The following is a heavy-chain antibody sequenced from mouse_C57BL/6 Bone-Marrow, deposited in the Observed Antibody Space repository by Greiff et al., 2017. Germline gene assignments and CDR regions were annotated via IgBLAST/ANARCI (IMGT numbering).Heavy chain of an antibody. CDR3: ARQDYYGSGY. J-gene: IGHJ2*01. D-gene: IGHD1-1*01. Sequence: EVQGVESGGDLVKPGGSLKLSCAASGFTFSSYGMSWVRQTPDKRLEWVATISSGGSYTYYPDSVKGRFTISRDNAKNTLYLQISSLKSEDTAMYYCARQDYYGSGYWGQGTTLTVSS. V-gene: IGHV5-6*01. CDR2: ISSGGSYT. CDR1: GFTFSSYG.